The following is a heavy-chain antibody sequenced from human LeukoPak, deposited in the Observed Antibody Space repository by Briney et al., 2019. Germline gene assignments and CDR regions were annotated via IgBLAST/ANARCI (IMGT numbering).Heavy chain of an antibody. CDR2: ISKSGTYI. CDR1: GFTFRDYT. Sequence: GGSLRLSCAASGFTFRDYTMNWVRQAPGKGLEWVSAISKSGTYIKYADSVKGRFTVSRDNAKNSLFLQMNSLRVEDTAVYYCAREVVIVVEPAANTIDYWRQGTRVTVSS. V-gene: IGHV3-21*01. CDR3: AREVVIVVEPAANTIDY. J-gene: IGHJ4*02. D-gene: IGHD2-2*01.